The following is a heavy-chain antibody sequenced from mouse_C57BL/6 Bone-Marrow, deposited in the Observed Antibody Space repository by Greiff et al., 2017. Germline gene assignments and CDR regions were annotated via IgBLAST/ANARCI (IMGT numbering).Heavy chain of an antibody. CDR1: GYAFTNYL. D-gene: IGHD4-1*01. CDR3: ARSKNWDSWFAY. CDR2: INPGSGGT. V-gene: IGHV1-54*01. Sequence: VQLQASGAELVRPGTSVKVSCKASGYAFTNYLIEWVKQRPGQGLEWIGVINPGSGGTNYNEKFKGKATLTADKSSSTDYMTLSSLTSEDSAVYFCARSKNWDSWFAYWGQGTLVTVSA. J-gene: IGHJ3*01.